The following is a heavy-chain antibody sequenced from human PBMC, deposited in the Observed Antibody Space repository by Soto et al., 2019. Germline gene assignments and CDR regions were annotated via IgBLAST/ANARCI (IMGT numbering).Heavy chain of an antibody. V-gene: IGHV4-61*01. D-gene: IGHD2-2*01. Sequence: PSETLSLTCTVSGVSVSGSSCWTWIRQAPGKGLEWIGCIFYNGTTNYNPSLRSPVTISVDTSKNQFSLKVTSVTAADTAVYYCAASCSSPICYGTDVWGQGTSVTVSS. CDR2: IFYNGTT. J-gene: IGHJ6*02. CDR1: GVSVSGSSC. CDR3: AASCSSPICYGTDV.